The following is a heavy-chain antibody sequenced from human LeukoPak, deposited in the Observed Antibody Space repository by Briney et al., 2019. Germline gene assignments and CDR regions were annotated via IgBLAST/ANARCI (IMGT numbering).Heavy chain of an antibody. D-gene: IGHD1-7*01. V-gene: IGHV1-2*02. CDR1: GYTFTGYH. Sequence: GASVKVTCKASGYTFTGYHMHWVRQASGQGLEWMGWISPNSGGTNYAQKFQGRVTMTRDTSINTAYMELSRLTSDDTAVYYCARENWHYDYWGQGTLVTVSS. CDR2: ISPNSGGT. J-gene: IGHJ4*02. CDR3: ARENWHYDY.